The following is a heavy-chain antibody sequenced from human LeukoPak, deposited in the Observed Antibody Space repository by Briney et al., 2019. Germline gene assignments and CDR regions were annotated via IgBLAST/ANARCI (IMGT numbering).Heavy chain of an antibody. CDR2: IYYSGST. CDR3: ARSRTGHRYSNSLDY. V-gene: IGHV4-59*01. CDR1: GGSISSYY. D-gene: IGHD6-6*01. J-gene: IGHJ4*02. Sequence: PSETLSLTCTVSGGSISSYYWSWIRQPPGKGLEWNGYIYYSGSTNYNPSLKSRVTISVDTSKNQFSLKLSSVTAADTAVYYCARSRTGHRYSNSLDYWGQGTLVTVSS.